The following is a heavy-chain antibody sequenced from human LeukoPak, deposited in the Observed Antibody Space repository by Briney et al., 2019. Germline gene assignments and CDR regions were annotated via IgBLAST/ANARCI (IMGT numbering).Heavy chain of an antibody. CDR3: SQSVGYGDDDFDYFDY. D-gene: IGHD4-17*01. V-gene: IGHV1-69*13. CDR2: IIPIFGTA. Sequence: ASVKVSCKASGVTFSSYAISWVRQAPGQGLEWMGGIIPIFGTANYAQKFQGRVTITADESTSTAYMELSSLRSEDTAVYYCSQSVGYGDDDFDYFDYWGQGTLVTVSS. J-gene: IGHJ4*02. CDR1: GVTFSSYA.